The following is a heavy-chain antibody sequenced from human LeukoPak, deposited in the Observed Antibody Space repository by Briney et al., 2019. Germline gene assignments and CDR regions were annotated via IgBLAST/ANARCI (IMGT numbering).Heavy chain of an antibody. CDR3: ARDRPSYYGSGSYDY. Sequence: GGSLRLSCAASGFTVSSNYMSWVRQAPGKGLEWVSVIYSGGSTYYADSVKGRFTISRDNSKNTLYLQMNSLSAEDTAVYYCARDRPSYYGSGSYDYWGQGTLVTVSS. CDR2: IYSGGST. V-gene: IGHV3-53*01. J-gene: IGHJ4*02. D-gene: IGHD3-10*01. CDR1: GFTVSSNY.